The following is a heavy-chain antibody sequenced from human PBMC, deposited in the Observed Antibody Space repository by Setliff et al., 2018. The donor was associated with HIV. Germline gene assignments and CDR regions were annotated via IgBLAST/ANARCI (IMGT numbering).Heavy chain of an antibody. CDR1: GGSISGYH. V-gene: IGHV4-4*09. Sequence: PSETLSLTCTVSGGSISGYHWNWLRQTPGKGLEWIGYIYTSRGTNYNHSLRTRAIISVDTSNQFSLKLSSVTAADAAVYYCARSPSYRSSWEYYFDYWCQGILVTVSS. CDR3: ARSPSYRSSWEYYFDY. D-gene: IGHD6-13*01. J-gene: IGHJ4*02. CDR2: IYTSRGT.